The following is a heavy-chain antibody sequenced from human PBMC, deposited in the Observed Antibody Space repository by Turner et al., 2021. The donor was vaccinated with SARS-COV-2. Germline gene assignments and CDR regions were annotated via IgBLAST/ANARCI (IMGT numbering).Heavy chain of an antibody. CDR2: LSGSGDST. D-gene: IGHD1-26*01. CDR3: AKVGGWELRRKWFFDL. Sequence: EVQLLESVGGLVQPGGSLRPSCAASGFTFSNYAMSWVRQAPGKGLEWVSFLSGSGDSTYHADSVKGRFTISRDNSKNTLYLQMNSLRAEDTAVYYCAKVGGWELRRKWFFDLWGRGTLVSVSS. CDR1: GFTFSNYA. J-gene: IGHJ2*01. V-gene: IGHV3-23*01.